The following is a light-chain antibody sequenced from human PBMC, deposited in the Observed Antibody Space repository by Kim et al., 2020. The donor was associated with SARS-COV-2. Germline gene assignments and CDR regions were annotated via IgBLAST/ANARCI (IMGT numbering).Light chain of an antibody. CDR3: QQYGSSRT. CDR2: GAS. V-gene: IGKV3-20*01. CDR1: QSVSSSY. Sequence: SLSPGERATLSCRASQSVSSSYLAWYQQKPGQAPRLLIYGASSRATGIPDRFSGSGSGTDFTLTISRLEPEDIAVYYCQQYGSSRTFGQGTKLEIK. J-gene: IGKJ2*01.